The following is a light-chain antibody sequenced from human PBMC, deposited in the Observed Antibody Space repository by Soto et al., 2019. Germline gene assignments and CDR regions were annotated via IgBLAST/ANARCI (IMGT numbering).Light chain of an antibody. CDR1: QSVSSSY. CDR2: GAS. V-gene: IGKV3-20*01. J-gene: IGKJ1*01. Sequence: VLTQSPGTLSLSPGERATLSCRASQSVSSSYLAWYQQKPGQAPRLLIYGASSRAPGIPDRFSGSGSGTDFTLTISRLEPEDFSVYYCQQYCSSPRTFGQGTKVEIK. CDR3: QQYCSSPRT.